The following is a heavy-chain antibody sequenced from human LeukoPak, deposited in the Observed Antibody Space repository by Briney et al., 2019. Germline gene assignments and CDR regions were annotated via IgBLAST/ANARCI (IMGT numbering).Heavy chain of an antibody. D-gene: IGHD6-6*01. CDR2: ISWNSGSI. J-gene: IGHJ4*02. CDR3: AKSTSRAARPPSIDY. Sequence: GGSLRLSCAASGFTFDDYAMHWVRQAPGKGLEWVSGISWNSGSIGYADSVKGRFTISRDNAKNSLYLQMNSLRAEDMALYYCAKSTSRAARPPSIDYWGQGTLVTVSS. V-gene: IGHV3-9*03. CDR1: GFTFDDYA.